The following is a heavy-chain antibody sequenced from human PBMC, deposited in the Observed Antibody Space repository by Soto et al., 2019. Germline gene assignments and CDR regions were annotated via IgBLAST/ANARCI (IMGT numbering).Heavy chain of an antibody. J-gene: IGHJ6*02. D-gene: IGHD1-26*01. CDR1: GYSFTSYW. Sequence: GESLKISCKGSGYSFTSYWISWVRQMPGKGLEWMGRIDPSDSYTNYSPSFQGHVTISADKSINTAYLQWSSLKASDTAMYYCARHFLPLKVGATKRTAYYYYGMDVWGQGTTVTVSS. V-gene: IGHV5-10-1*01. CDR2: IDPSDSYT. CDR3: ARHFLPLKVGATKRTAYYYYGMDV.